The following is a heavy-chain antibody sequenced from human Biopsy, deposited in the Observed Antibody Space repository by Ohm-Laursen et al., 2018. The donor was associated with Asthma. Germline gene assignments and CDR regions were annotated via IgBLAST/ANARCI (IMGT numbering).Heavy chain of an antibody. V-gene: IGHV1-18*04. J-gene: IGHJ5*02. CDR1: GGMFGNYA. CDR2: ISGYNGDT. CDR3: VRDKVVVVPGSKGPTDWFDP. D-gene: IGHD2-15*01. Sequence: SVKVSCKASGGMFGNYAISWVRQAPGQGLEWMGWISGYNGDTKFAQNVKGRLSLTTDTSTSTAYMELRSLTSDDTAVYYCVRDKVVVVPGSKGPTDWFDPWGQGTLVTVSS.